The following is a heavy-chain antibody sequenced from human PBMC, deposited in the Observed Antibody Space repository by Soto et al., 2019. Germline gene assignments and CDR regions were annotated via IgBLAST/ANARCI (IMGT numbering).Heavy chain of an antibody. J-gene: IGHJ4*02. CDR2: ISYDGSNK. D-gene: IGHD6-19*01. CDR3: ARPYSSGWYLSFSH. Sequence: PGGSLRLSCAASGFTFSSYAMHWVRQAPGKGLEWVAVISYDGSNKYYADSVKGRFTISRDNSKNTLYLQMNSLRAEDTAVYYCARPYSSGWYLSFSHWGQGTLVTVSS. CDR1: GFTFSSYA. V-gene: IGHV3-30-3*01.